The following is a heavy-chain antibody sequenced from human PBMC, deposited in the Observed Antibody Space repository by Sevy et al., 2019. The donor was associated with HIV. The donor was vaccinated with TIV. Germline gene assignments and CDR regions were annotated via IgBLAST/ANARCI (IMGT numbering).Heavy chain of an antibody. CDR3: ARDRPIYYSNSPLYYYYGMDV. J-gene: IGHJ6*04. CDR2: IKQDGSGK. V-gene: IGHV3-7*03. D-gene: IGHD4-4*01. Sequence: GGSLRLSCAASGFTFSSYWMSWVRQAPGKGLEWVANIKQDGSGKYYVDSVKGRFTISRDNAKNSLYLQMNSLRAEDTAVYYCARDRPIYYSNSPLYYYYGMDVWGEGTTVTVSS. CDR1: GFTFSSYW.